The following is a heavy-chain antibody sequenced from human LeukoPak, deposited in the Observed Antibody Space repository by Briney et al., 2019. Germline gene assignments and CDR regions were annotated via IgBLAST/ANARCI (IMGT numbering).Heavy chain of an antibody. J-gene: IGHJ4*02. D-gene: IGHD3-10*01. V-gene: IGHV3-23*01. CDR2: ISGSGGST. CDR1: GFTFSSYA. CDR3: AKVWFGELLFDY. Sequence: GGSLRLSYAASGFTFSSYAMSWVRQAPGKGLEWVSAISGSGGSTYYADSVKGRFTISRDNSKNTLYLQMNSLRAEDTAVYYCAKVWFGELLFDYWGQGTLVTVSS.